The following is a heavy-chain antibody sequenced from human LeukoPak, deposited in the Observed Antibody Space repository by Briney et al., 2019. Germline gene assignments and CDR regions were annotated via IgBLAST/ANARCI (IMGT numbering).Heavy chain of an antibody. CDR3: ASSTGSMIGAFDI. J-gene: IGHJ3*02. CDR2: IYYSGST. Sequence: SETLSLTCTVSGGSISSYYWSWIRQPPGKGLEWIGYIYYSGSTYYNPSLKSRVTISVDTSKNQFSLKLSSVTAADTAVYYCASSTGSMIGAFDIWGQGTMVTVSS. V-gene: IGHV4-59*06. D-gene: IGHD2/OR15-2a*01. CDR1: GGSISSYY.